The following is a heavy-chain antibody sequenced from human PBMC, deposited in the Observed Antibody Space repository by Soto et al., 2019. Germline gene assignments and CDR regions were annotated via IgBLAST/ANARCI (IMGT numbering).Heavy chain of an antibody. D-gene: IGHD3-22*01. J-gene: IGHJ6*02. Sequence: PSETLSLTCTVSGVSVTSGSFYWSWVRQPPGKGLEWIGYGYYNGNTGYSPSLKSRVTISVDTSKNQFSLMLSSETAADTAVYYCARARYYDTRGYAFHYAVDVWGQGTTVTVSS. CDR3: ARARYYDTRGYAFHYAVDV. CDR2: GYYNGNT. V-gene: IGHV4-61*01. CDR1: GVSVTSGSFY.